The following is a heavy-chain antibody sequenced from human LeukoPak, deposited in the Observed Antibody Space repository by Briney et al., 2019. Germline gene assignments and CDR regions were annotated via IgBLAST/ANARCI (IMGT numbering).Heavy chain of an antibody. V-gene: IGHV4-39*07. CDR1: GSSISNYY. J-gene: IGHJ3*02. CDR2: IYYSGNT. CDR3: ARDIDYYDSSGYSAPHDAFDI. D-gene: IGHD3-22*01. Sequence: PSETLSLTCTVSGSSISNYYWGWIRQAPGKGLEWIGSIYYSGNTYYNSSLKSRVTISVDTSKNQFSLKLSSVTAADTAVYYCARDIDYYDSSGYSAPHDAFDIWGQGTMVTVSS.